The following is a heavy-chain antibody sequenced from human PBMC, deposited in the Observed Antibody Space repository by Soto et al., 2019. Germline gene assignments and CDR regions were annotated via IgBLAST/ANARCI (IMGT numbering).Heavy chain of an antibody. J-gene: IGHJ3*02. CDR3: AISYVWGSYRSGYDAFDI. V-gene: IGHV4-59*01. CDR2: IYYSGST. CDR1: GGSISSYY. Sequence: SETLSLTCTVSGGSISSYYWSWIRQPPGKGLEWIGYIYYSGSTNYNPSLKSRVTISVDTSKNQFSLKLSSVTAADTAVFYFAISYVWGSYRSGYDAFDIWGQGTMVTVSS. D-gene: IGHD3-16*02.